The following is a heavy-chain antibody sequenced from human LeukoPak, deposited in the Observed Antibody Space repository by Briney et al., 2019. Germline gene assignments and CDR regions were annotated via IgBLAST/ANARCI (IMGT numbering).Heavy chain of an antibody. D-gene: IGHD2-2*03. CDR2: IYTSGST. CDR3: ARATWIQTQYYFDY. CDR1: GGSISSYY. J-gene: IGHJ4*02. Sequence: SETLSLTCTVSGGSISSYYWSWIRQPAGKGLEWIGRIYTSGSTNYNPSLKSRVTMSVDTSKNQFSLKLSSVTAADTAVYYCARATWIQTQYYFDYWGQGTLVTVSS. V-gene: IGHV4-4*07.